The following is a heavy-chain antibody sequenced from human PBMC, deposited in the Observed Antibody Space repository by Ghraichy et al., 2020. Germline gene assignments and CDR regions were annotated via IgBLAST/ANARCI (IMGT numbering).Heavy chain of an antibody. D-gene: IGHD5-24*01. Sequence: SQTLSLTCAVYGGSFSGYYWSWIRQPPGKGLEWIGEINHSGSTNYNPSLKSRVTISVDMSKNQFSLKLSSVTAADTAVYYCARGGGRWLQLSPLYYFDYWGQGTLVTVSS. V-gene: IGHV4-34*01. J-gene: IGHJ4*02. CDR3: ARGGGRWLQLSPLYYFDY. CDR1: GGSFSGYY. CDR2: INHSGST.